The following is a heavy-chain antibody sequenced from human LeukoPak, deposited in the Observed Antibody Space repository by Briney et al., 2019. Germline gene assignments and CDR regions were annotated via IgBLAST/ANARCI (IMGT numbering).Heavy chain of an antibody. V-gene: IGHV4-34*01. J-gene: IGHJ6*03. D-gene: IGHD3-9*01. CDR2: INHSGRT. Sequence: SETLSLTCAVYGGSFSGYYWSWIRQPPGKGREWIGEINHSGRTNYNPSPKSRVTISVDTSKNQFSLKLSSVTAADTAVYYCARQTLTGYYPYSYYYYMDVWGKGTTVTISS. CDR1: GGSFSGYY. CDR3: ARQTLTGYYPYSYYYYMDV.